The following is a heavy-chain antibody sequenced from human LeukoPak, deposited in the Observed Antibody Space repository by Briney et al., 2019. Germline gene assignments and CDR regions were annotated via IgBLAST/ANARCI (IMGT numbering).Heavy chain of an antibody. V-gene: IGHV3-7*01. J-gene: IGHJ4*02. CDR2: IKGDGSEI. D-gene: IGHD2-15*01. CDR1: GFTFSSFW. Sequence: GGSLRLSCAASGFTFSSFWMSWVRHAPGKGREWVADIKGDGSEIYYVDSVKGRFSISRDNAKNSLYLQMSSLRAEDTAVYYCARDGSSFDYWGQGALVTVSS. CDR3: ARDGSSFDY.